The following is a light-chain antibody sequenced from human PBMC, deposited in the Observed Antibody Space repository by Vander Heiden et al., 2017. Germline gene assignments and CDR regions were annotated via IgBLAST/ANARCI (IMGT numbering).Light chain of an antibody. Sequence: SYVLTQAPSVSVAQGQTARITCGGNNIGSKTVHWYQQKTRQAPVLVVYDDSDRPSGIPDRFSGSNSKTTATLTISRVEDGDEADYYCQVWDSYTDHVVFGGGTRLTVL. CDR3: QVWDSYTDHVV. CDR2: DDS. V-gene: IGLV3-21*02. J-gene: IGLJ3*02. CDR1: NIGSKT.